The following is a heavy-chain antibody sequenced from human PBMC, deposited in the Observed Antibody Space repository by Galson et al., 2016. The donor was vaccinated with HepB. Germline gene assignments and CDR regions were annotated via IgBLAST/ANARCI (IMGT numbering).Heavy chain of an antibody. CDR2: IDGDGGGT. Sequence: SLRLSCAASGLTFNTYSMHWVRQPPGQGLVWVSRIDGDGGGTNYADSVKGRFTISRDNAKNTLYLQMDSLRAEDTAVYYCVRVAQFGGLVAFDIWGQGTMVSVSS. CDR3: VRVAQFGGLVAFDI. J-gene: IGHJ3*02. D-gene: IGHD3-10*01. CDR1: GLTFNTYS. V-gene: IGHV3-74*01.